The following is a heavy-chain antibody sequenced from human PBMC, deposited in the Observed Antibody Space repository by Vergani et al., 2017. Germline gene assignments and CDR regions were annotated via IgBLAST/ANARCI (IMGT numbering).Heavy chain of an antibody. CDR1: GFSFGDYA. J-gene: IGHJ4*02. CDR3: SRGRGYSFGYSDY. V-gene: IGHV3-49*04. Sequence: VQLVESGGNVVQSGTSLRLSCAASGFSFGDYAMTWVRQAPGKGLEWVAFIRNKADGGTTEYAASVKGRFTISRDDSKRLAYLQLSGLKTEDTAVYFCSRGRGYSFGYSDYWGQGTLVTVSS. CDR2: IRNKADGGTT. D-gene: IGHD5-18*01.